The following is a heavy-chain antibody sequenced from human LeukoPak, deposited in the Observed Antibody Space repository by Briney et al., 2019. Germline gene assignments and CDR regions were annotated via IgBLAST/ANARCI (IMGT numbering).Heavy chain of an antibody. D-gene: IGHD6-13*01. J-gene: IGHJ4*02. CDR2: GWINWNSGLMGWINPNSGGT. Sequence: GASVKVSCKASAYTFTDYYIFWVRQAPGQGLEWMGWINWNSGLMGWINPNSGGTDYAQKFQGRVTMTRDTSISTAYMELSGLRSDDTAVYYCVRGHSQAASFDYWGQGTLVTVSS. CDR1: AYTFTDYY. V-gene: IGHV1-2*02. CDR3: VRGHSQAASFDY.